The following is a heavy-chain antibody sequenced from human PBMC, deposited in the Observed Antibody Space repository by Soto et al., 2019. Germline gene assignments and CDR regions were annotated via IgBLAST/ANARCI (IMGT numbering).Heavy chain of an antibody. CDR2: MNPDSGNT. J-gene: IGHJ4*02. V-gene: IGHV1-8*01. CDR3: ARSFGGSNVYFDY. Sequence: IYSACHATGQGPEWMGWMNPDSGNTGYVQKFQGRVTMTRNTAISTAYMELSSLRSEDTAVYYCARSFGGSNVYFDYWGQGTLVTSPQ. D-gene: IGHD3-10*01.